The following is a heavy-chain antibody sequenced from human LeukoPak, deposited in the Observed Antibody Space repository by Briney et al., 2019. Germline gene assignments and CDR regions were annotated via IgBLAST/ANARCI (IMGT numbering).Heavy chain of an antibody. CDR2: IYYSGST. Sequence: SETLSLTCTVSGGSISSYYWSWIRQPPGKGLERIGYIYYSGSTNYNPSLKSRVTISVDTSKNQFSLKLSSVTAADTAVYYCASIAAAGTDYWGQGTLVTVSS. J-gene: IGHJ4*02. CDR1: GGSISSYY. D-gene: IGHD6-13*01. CDR3: ASIAAAGTDY. V-gene: IGHV4-59*01.